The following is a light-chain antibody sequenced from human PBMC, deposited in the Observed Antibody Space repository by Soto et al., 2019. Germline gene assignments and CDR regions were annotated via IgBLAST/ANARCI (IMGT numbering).Light chain of an antibody. CDR3: MQPLHPPWT. J-gene: IGKJ1*01. Sequence: DIVMTQSPLSLPVTPGEPASISCRSSQSLLWTNGCNYVDWFLQKPGQSPQLLIYMASNRASGVPDRFSGSGSGTEYTLKISRVEAEDVGVYYCMQPLHPPWTSGQGTKLEIK. V-gene: IGKV2-28*01. CDR2: MAS. CDR1: QSLLWTNGCNY.